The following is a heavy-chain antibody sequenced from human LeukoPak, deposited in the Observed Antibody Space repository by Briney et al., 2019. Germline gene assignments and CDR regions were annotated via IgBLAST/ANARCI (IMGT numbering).Heavy chain of an antibody. CDR3: ARERAVNGWTSAHFDY. CDR1: GFTFSSYG. D-gene: IGHD6-19*01. Sequence: GGSLRLSCAASGFTFSSYGMHWVRQAPGKGLEWVSVISNDGNTKYYADSVKGRFTISRDNSKNTLYLQINSLRTEDTAVYYCARERAVNGWTSAHFDYWGQGTLVTVSS. CDR2: ISNDGNTK. V-gene: IGHV3-30*19. J-gene: IGHJ4*02.